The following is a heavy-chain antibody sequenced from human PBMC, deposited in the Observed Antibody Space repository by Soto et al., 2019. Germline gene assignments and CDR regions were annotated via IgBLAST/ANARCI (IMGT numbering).Heavy chain of an antibody. CDR2: ISGSGGST. D-gene: IGHD3-22*01. CDR3: ATNPRSYYDSSGEFQH. Sequence: EVQLLESGGGLVQPGGSLRLSCAASGFTFSSCAMSWVRQAPGKGLEWVSAISGSGGSTYYADSVKGRFTISRDNSKNTLYLQMNSLRAEDTAVYYCATNPRSYYDSSGEFQHWGQGTLVTVSS. CDR1: GFTFSSCA. V-gene: IGHV3-23*01. J-gene: IGHJ1*01.